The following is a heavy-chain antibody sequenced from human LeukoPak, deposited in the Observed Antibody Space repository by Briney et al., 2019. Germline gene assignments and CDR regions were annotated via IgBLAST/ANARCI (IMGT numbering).Heavy chain of an antibody. Sequence: GGSLRLSCAASGFTFSRYVMHWVRQAPGKGLEWVAIISYDGNNKNYADSVKGRFTISRDNSKNTLYLQMDSLRVEDTAVYYCAKVAPYDIHAFDIWGQGTMVTVSS. CDR1: GFTFSRYV. J-gene: IGHJ3*02. D-gene: IGHD3-9*01. V-gene: IGHV3-30*18. CDR2: ISYDGNNK. CDR3: AKVAPYDIHAFDI.